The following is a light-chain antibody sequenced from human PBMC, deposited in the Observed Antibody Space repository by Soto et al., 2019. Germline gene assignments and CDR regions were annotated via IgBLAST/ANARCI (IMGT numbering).Light chain of an antibody. V-gene: IGKV2-28*01. CDR2: LGS. CDR1: QSLLHRNGYNY. J-gene: IGKJ2*01. CDR3: MQPLQTPRYT. Sequence: DIVMTQSPLSLPVTPGEPASISCRSSQSLLHRNGYNYLDWYLQKPGQAPQLLTYLGSNRASGVPDRFSGSGSGTDFTLKISRVESEDVGVYYCMQPLQTPRYTFGQGTKLEIK.